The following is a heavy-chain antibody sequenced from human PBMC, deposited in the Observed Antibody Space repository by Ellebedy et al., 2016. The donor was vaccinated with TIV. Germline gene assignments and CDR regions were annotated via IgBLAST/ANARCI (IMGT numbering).Heavy chain of an antibody. Sequence: MPSETLSLTCTVSGGSISSTSYYWGWIRQPPGKGLEWIGSIYYNGSTHYNPSLKSRVTISVDTSKNQFSLRLTSVTAADTAVYYCARSGSYFLVEPHEPWGHGTLVTVSS. V-gene: IGHV4-39*07. J-gene: IGHJ5*02. CDR3: ARSGSYFLVEPHEP. CDR2: IYYNGST. CDR1: GGSISSTSYY. D-gene: IGHD1-26*01.